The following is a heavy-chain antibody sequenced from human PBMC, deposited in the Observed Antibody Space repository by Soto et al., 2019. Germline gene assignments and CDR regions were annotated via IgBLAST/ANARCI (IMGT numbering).Heavy chain of an antibody. CDR1: GFTFSSYS. CDR2: ISSSSSYI. V-gene: IGHV3-21*01. J-gene: IGHJ3*02. Sequence: GGSLRLSCAASGFTFSSYSMNWVRQAPGKGLEWVSSISSSSSYIYYADSVKGRFTISRDNAKNSLYLQMNSLRAEDTAVYYCARDLGGYYYDSSGYYYDPGDAFDIWGQGTMVTVSS. CDR3: ARDLGGYYYDSSGYYYDPGDAFDI. D-gene: IGHD3-22*01.